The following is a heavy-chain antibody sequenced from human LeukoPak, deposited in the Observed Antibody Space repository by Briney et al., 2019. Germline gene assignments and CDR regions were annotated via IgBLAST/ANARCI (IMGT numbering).Heavy chain of an antibody. Sequence: SVQVSCKASGGTFSSYAISWVRQAPGQGLEWMGRIIPILGTANYAQKFQGRVTITTDESTSTAYMELSSLISEDTAVDYCARDTGDNSYIPGYWGQGTLVTVSS. CDR2: IIPILGTA. V-gene: IGHV1-69*11. CDR1: GGTFSSYA. CDR3: ARDTGDNSYIPGY. D-gene: IGHD5-18*01. J-gene: IGHJ4*02.